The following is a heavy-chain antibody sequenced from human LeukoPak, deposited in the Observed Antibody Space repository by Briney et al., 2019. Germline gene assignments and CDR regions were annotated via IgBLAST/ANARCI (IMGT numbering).Heavy chain of an antibody. Sequence: GGSLRLSCAASGFTFSSYAMSWVRQAPGKGLEWVSAISGSGGSTYYADSVKGRFTISRDNSKNTLYLQMNSLRAEDTAVYYCARVQYSSSWNHYYYYGMDVWGQGTTVTVSS. CDR3: ARVQYSSSWNHYYYYGMDV. CDR2: ISGSGGST. V-gene: IGHV3-23*01. J-gene: IGHJ6*02. CDR1: GFTFSSYA. D-gene: IGHD6-13*01.